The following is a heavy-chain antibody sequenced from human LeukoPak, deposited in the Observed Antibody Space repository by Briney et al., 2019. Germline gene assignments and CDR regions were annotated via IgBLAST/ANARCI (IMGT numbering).Heavy chain of an antibody. V-gene: IGHV4-59*08. J-gene: IGHJ6*02. CDR1: EGSISGYS. D-gene: IGHD2-15*01. CDR2: IYSSGST. CDR3: ARALCGSGGSCYSGYYYYGMDV. Sequence: SGTLSLTCTVAEGSISGYSWNWIRQPPGKGLEWIGYIYSSGSTNYNPSLKSRVTISIDTSKNQFSLRLSSVTAADTAVYYCARALCGSGGSCYSGYYYYGMDVWGQGTTVTVSS.